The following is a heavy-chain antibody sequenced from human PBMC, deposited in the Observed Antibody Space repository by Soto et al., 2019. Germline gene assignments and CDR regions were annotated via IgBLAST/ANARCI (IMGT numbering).Heavy chain of an antibody. Sequence: GGSLRLSCAASGFTFSNYAMTWVRQAPGKGLEWVSAISGGGGSTDYADSVKGRFTISRDNSKNTLYLQMNSLRAEDTAVYYCAKGGNSGWYGGYFDSWGQGTLVTVSS. CDR3: AKGGNSGWYGGYFDS. D-gene: IGHD6-19*01. CDR2: ISGGGGST. CDR1: GFTFSNYA. J-gene: IGHJ4*02. V-gene: IGHV3-23*01.